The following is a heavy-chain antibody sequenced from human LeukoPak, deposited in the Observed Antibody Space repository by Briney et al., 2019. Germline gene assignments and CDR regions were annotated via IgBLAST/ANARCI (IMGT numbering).Heavy chain of an antibody. D-gene: IGHD4-17*01. CDR2: IYPGDSDT. Sequence: GESPKISCKGSGYSFTSYWIGWVRQMPGKGLEWMGIIYPGDSDTRYSPSFQGQVTISADKSISTAYLQWSSLKASDTAMYYCARQIESRTTVTLIDYWGQGTLVTVSS. CDR3: ARQIESRTTVTLIDY. CDR1: GYSFTSYW. V-gene: IGHV5-51*01. J-gene: IGHJ4*02.